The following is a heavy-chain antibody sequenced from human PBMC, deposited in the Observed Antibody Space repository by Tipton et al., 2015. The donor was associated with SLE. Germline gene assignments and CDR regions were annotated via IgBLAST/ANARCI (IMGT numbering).Heavy chain of an antibody. CDR1: GYTFNRYS. CDR3: ARVSGSYAY. D-gene: IGHD1-26*01. J-gene: IGHJ4*02. CDR2: ISTYTGNT. Sequence: QLVQSGAEVKKPGASVKVSCKASGYTFNRYSINWVRPAPGQGLEWMGWISTYTGNTNYAQKLQGRVTMTTDTSTSTGYMELRSLRSDDTSVYYCARVSGSYAYWGQGTLVTVSS. V-gene: IGHV1-18*01.